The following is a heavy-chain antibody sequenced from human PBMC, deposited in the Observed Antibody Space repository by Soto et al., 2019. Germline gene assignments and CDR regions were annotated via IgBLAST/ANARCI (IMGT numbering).Heavy chain of an antibody. CDR1: GLTFSSYS. CDR3: AANYYDSSGLYYGMDV. D-gene: IGHD3-22*01. V-gene: IGHV3-48*01. CDR2: ISTSSRTI. J-gene: IGHJ6*02. Sequence: EVQLVESGGGLVQPGGSLRLSCAASGLTFSSYSMNWARQAPGKGLEWVSYISTSSRTIYYADSVKGRFTISRDNAKNSLYLQMNSLRAEDTAVYYCAANYYDSSGLYYGMDVWGQGTTVTVSS.